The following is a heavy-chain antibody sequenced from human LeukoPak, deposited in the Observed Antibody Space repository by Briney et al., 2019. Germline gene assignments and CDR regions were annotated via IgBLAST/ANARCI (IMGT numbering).Heavy chain of an antibody. CDR2: ISYDGSNK. CDR3: ARDWLGIVATITLQSQDYYYGMDV. V-gene: IGHV3-30*03. CDR1: GFTFSSYG. D-gene: IGHD5-12*01. J-gene: IGHJ6*02. Sequence: GRSLRLSCAASGFTFSSYGMHWVRQAPGKGLEWVAVISYDGSNKYYADSVKGRFTISRDNSKNTLYLQMNSLRAEDTAVYYCARDWLGIVATITLQSQDYYYGMDVWGQGTTVTVSS.